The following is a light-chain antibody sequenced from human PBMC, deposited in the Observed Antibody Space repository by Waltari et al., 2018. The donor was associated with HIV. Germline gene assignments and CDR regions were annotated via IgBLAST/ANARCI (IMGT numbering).Light chain of an antibody. CDR3: QQRTNWI. Sequence: DIVLTQSPATLYLSQGERATLSCRASQSVSDHLAWYQQKPGQAPRLLIYDASSRATGIPARFSGSGSGTDFTLTISSLEPEDFAVYYCQQRTNWIFGGGTKVEIK. J-gene: IGKJ4*01. V-gene: IGKV3-11*01. CDR1: QSVSDH. CDR2: DAS.